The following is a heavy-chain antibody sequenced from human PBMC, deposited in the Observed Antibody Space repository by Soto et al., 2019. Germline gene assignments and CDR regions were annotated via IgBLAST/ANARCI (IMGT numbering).Heavy chain of an antibody. CDR3: ARDQLNYCSSSSCYPYHYYGMDV. Sequence: GASVKVSCKASGYTFTGYYMHWVRQAPGQGLEWMGWINPNSGGTNYAQKFQGRVTMTRDTSISTAYMELSRLRSDDTAVYYCARDQLNYCSSSSCYPYHYYGMDVWCQGTTVTVSS. J-gene: IGHJ6*02. V-gene: IGHV1-2*02. D-gene: IGHD2-2*01. CDR2: INPNSGGT. CDR1: GYTFTGYY.